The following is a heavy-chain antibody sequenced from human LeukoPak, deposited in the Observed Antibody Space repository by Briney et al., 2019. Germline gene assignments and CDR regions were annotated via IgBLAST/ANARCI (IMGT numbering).Heavy chain of an antibody. CDR3: ANEDYYDSSGYYYFDY. D-gene: IGHD3-22*01. CDR1: GFTFSSYA. J-gene: IGHJ4*02. V-gene: IGHV3-23*01. Sequence: AGGSLRLSCAASGFTFSSYAMSWVRQAPGKGLEWVSAISGSGGSTYYADSVKGRFTISRDNSKNTLYLQMNSLRAEDTAVYYCANEDYYDSSGYYYFDYWGQGTLVTVSS. CDR2: ISGSGGST.